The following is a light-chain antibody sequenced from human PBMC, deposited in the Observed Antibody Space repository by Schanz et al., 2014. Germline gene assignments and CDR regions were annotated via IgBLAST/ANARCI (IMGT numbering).Light chain of an antibody. V-gene: IGKV1-17*01. CDR1: QGIRND. CDR2: AAS. CDR3: QQNRA. Sequence: IQMTQSPSSLSASVGDRVTITCRASQGIRNDLGWYQQKPGKAPKLLIYAASSLESGVPSRFSGSGSGTYFTLTISSLQPDDFATYYCQQNRAFGQGTKVEIK. J-gene: IGKJ1*01.